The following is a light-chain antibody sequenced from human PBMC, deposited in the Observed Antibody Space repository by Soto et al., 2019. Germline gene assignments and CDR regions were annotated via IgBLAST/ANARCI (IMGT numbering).Light chain of an antibody. CDR3: QHFNSWPLL. J-gene: IGKJ1*01. CDR1: QNVNTR. Sequence: EIVMTQSPAMLSVSPGERATLSCRASQNVNTRLAWYQQKAGQPPRLLIYGASTRATGIPARFSGSGSGTEFTLTISSLQSEDFAVYYCQHFNSWPLLFGQGTKVEIK. V-gene: IGKV3-15*01. CDR2: GAS.